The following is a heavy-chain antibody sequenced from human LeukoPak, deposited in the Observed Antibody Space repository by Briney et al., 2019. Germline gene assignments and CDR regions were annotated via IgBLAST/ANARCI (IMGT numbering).Heavy chain of an antibody. CDR1: GGTFSSYA. Sequence: SVKVSCKASGGTFSSYAISWVRQAPGQGLEWMGGIIPIFGTANYAQKFLGRVTITTDESTSTAYMELSSLRSEDTAVYYCARDRGYGWGVFDYWGQGTLVTVSS. V-gene: IGHV1-69*05. CDR2: IIPIFGTA. D-gene: IGHD5-12*01. CDR3: ARDRGYGWGVFDY. J-gene: IGHJ4*02.